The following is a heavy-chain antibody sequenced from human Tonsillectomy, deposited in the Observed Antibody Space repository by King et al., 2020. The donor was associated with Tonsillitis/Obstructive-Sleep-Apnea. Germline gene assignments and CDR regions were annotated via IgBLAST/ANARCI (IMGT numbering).Heavy chain of an antibody. D-gene: IGHD5-24*01. CDR1: GYSFTSYW. J-gene: IGHJ4*02. Sequence: VQLVESGAEVKKPGESLRISCTGSGYSFTSYWISWVRQMPGKGLEWMGRIDPSDSYTNYSPSFQGHVTISADKSISTAYLQWSSLKASDTAMYYWARQDGYNPSLDFWGQGTLVTVSS. CDR3: ARQDGYNPSLDF. CDR2: IDPSDSYT. V-gene: IGHV5-10-1*03.